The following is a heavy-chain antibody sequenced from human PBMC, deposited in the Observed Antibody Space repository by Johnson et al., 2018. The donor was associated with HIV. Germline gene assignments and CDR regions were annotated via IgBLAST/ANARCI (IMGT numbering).Heavy chain of an antibody. CDR3: AKPKTGIDAFDI. J-gene: IGHJ3*02. V-gene: IGHV3-30*04. CDR1: GFTFSSYA. D-gene: IGHD3-10*01. CDR2: ISYDGSNK. Sequence: QVQLVESGGGVVQPGRSLRLSCAASGFTFSSYAMHWVRQAPGKGLEWVAVISYDGSNKYYADSVKGRFTISRDNSKNTLYLQMNSLRAEDTAVYYCAKPKTGIDAFDIWCQGTMVTVTS.